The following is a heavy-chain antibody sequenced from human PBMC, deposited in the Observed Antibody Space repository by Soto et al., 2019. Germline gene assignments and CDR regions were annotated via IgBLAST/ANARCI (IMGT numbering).Heavy chain of an antibody. V-gene: IGHV1-69*06. Sequence: VASVKVSCKASGGTFSSYAISWVRQAPGQGLEWMGGIIPIFGTANYAQKFQGRVTITADKSTSTAYMELSSLRSEDTAVYYCARDQSSSEVYYYYGMDVWGQGTTVTVSS. CDR3: ARDQSSSEVYYYYGMDV. D-gene: IGHD6-6*01. CDR2: IIPIFGTA. J-gene: IGHJ6*02. CDR1: GGTFSSYA.